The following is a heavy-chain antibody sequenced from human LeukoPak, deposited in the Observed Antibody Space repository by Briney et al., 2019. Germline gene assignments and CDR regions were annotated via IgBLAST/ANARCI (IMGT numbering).Heavy chain of an antibody. Sequence: GGSLRLSCAAPGFTFSSYGMHWVRQAPGKGLEWLAVISYDGSNKYYADSVKGRFTISRDNSKNTLYLQMNSLRAEDTAVYYCVVGHTQSKDYDFWSSYFDYWGQGTLVTVSS. CDR1: GFTFSSYG. D-gene: IGHD3-3*01. V-gene: IGHV3-30*03. CDR3: VVGHTQSKDYDFWSSYFDY. J-gene: IGHJ4*02. CDR2: ISYDGSNK.